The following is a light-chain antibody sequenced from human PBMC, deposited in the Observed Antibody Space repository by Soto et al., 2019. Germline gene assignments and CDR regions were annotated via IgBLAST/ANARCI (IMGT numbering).Light chain of an antibody. V-gene: IGKV3-11*01. CDR3: QQRSTWPT. CDR2: DAS. J-gene: IGKJ5*01. CDR1: ESVDFH. Sequence: VLTQSPATLSLSPGKRATLSCRASESVDFHLAWYQQKPGQAPRLLIYDASVRATGTPARFSGSGSGTDFTLTISSLEHEDFALYSCQQRSTWPTFGQGTRLEIK.